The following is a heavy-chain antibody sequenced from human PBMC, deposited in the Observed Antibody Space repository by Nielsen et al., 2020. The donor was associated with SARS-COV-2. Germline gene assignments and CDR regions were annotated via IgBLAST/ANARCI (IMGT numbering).Heavy chain of an antibody. Sequence: SETLSLTCTVSGGSISSYYWSWIRQPPGKGLEWIGYIYYSGSTNYNTSLKSRVTISVDTSKNQFSLKLSSVTAADTAVYYCARALPGGAIHYDSSGYYSIHDAFDIWGQGTMVTVSS. CDR1: GGSISSYY. CDR3: ARALPGGAIHYDSSGYYSIHDAFDI. CDR2: IYYSGST. V-gene: IGHV4-59*01. J-gene: IGHJ3*02. D-gene: IGHD3-22*01.